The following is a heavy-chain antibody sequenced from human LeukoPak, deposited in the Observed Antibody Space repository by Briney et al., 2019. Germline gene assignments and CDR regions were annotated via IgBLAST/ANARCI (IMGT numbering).Heavy chain of an antibody. Sequence: SETLSLTCAVSGGSISSGGYSWSWIRQPPGKGLEWIGYIYHSGNTYYNPSLKSRVTISVDRSKNQFSLKLSSVTAADTAVYYWARGGGVLAQFHPWGQGPLVTVSS. CDR1: GGSISSGGYS. CDR2: IYHSGNT. V-gene: IGHV4-30-2*01. J-gene: IGHJ5*02. D-gene: IGHD3-16*01. CDR3: ARGGGVLAQFHP.